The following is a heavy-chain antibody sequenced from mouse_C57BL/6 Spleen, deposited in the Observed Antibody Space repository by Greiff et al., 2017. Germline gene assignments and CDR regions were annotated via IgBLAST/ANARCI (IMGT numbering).Heavy chain of an antibody. CDR2: IDPSDSYT. CDR1: GYTFTSYW. D-gene: IGHD1-1*01. V-gene: IGHV1-59*01. CDR3: YYYYCSSSIYAMDY. J-gene: IGHJ4*01. Sequence: VQLQQPGAELVRPGTSVKLSCKASGYTFTSYWMHWVKQRPGQGLEWIGVIDPSDSYTNYNQKFKGKATLTVDTSSSTAYMQLSSLTSEDSAVYYCYYYYCSSSIYAMDYWGQGTSVTVSS.